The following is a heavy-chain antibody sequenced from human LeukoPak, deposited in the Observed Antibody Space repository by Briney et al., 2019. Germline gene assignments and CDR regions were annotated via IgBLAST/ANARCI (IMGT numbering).Heavy chain of an antibody. V-gene: IGHV4-39*07. D-gene: IGHD6-19*01. CDR2: IYYSGST. J-gene: IGHJ6*03. CDR1: GGYISSSSYY. Sequence: SETLSLTCTVSGGYISSSSYYWGWIRQPPGKGLEWIGSIYYSGSTYYNPSLKSRVTISVDTSKNQFSLKLSSVTAADTAVYYCARAGQLSSGWKNLDYYYYMDVWGKGTTVTVSS. CDR3: ARAGQLSSGWKNLDYYYYMDV.